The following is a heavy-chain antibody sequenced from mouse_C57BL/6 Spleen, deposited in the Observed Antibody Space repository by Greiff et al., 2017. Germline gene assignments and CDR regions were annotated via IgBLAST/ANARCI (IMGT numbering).Heavy chain of an antibody. CDR1: GYTFTDYY. CDR3: ARGYDGYQAWFAY. J-gene: IGHJ3*01. D-gene: IGHD2-3*01. V-gene: IGHV1-76*01. CDR2: IYPGSGNT. Sequence: QVQLQQSGAELVRPGASVKLSCKASGYTFTDYYINWVKQRPGQGLEWIARIYPGSGNTYYNEKFKGKATLTAEKSSSTAYMQLSSLTSEDSAVYFCARGYDGYQAWFAYWGQGTLVTVSA.